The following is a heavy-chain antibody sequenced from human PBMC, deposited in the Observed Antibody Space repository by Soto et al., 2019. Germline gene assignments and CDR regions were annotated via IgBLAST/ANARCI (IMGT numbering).Heavy chain of an antibody. D-gene: IGHD3-3*01. CDR1: GYSFTSYW. Sequence: GESLKISCTSSGYSFTSYWIGLVRQMPGKGLEWMGIIYPGDSDTRCRPSFQGQVTISADKYISTAYLQWSSLTASDTAIYYCAKKQSDYYGMDVWGQGTTVTVSS. CDR3: AKKQSDYYGMDV. V-gene: IGHV5-51*01. CDR2: IYPGDSDT. J-gene: IGHJ6*02.